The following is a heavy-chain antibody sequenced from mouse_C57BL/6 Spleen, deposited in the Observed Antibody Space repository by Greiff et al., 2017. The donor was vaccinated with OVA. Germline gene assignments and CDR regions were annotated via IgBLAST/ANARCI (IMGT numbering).Heavy chain of an antibody. J-gene: IGHJ4*01. CDR1: GFTFSDYG. D-gene: IGHD5-5*01. Sequence: VQLQQSGGGLVKPGGSLKLSCAASGFTFSDYGMHWVRQAPEKGLEWVAYISSGSSTIYYADTVKGRLTISRDNAKNTLFLQMTSLRSEDTAMYYCARYYLYAMDYWGQGTSVTVSS. V-gene: IGHV5-17*01. CDR3: ARYYLYAMDY. CDR2: ISSGSSTI.